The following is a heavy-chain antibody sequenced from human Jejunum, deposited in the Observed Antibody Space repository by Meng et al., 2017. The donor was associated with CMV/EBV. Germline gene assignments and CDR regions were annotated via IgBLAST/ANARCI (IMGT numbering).Heavy chain of an antibody. Sequence: CEASGFTFSSYWMHWVRQAPGKGLVWVSRINPGGSNTNYADSVKGRFSISRDNAKNTLYLQMNGLRADDTAVYYCATAGNYRLDTWGQGTLVTVSS. V-gene: IGHV3-74*01. CDR2: INPGGSNT. CDR3: ATAGNYRLDT. J-gene: IGHJ4*02. D-gene: IGHD5-24*01. CDR1: GFTFSSYW.